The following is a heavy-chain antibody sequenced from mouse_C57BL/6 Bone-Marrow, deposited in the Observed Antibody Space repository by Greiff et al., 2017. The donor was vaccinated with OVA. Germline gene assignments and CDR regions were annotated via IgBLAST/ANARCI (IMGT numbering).Heavy chain of an antibody. CDR3: ARVDGSNWYFDV. CDR1: GFNIKDYY. Sequence: VQLKESGAELVKPGASVELSCTASGFNIKDYYMHWVKQRTEQGLEWIGRIDPEDGETKYAPKFQGKATITADTSSNTAYLQLSSLTSEDTAVYYCARVDGSNWYFDVWGTGTTVTVSS. CDR2: IDPEDGET. V-gene: IGHV14-2*01. D-gene: IGHD2-3*01. J-gene: IGHJ1*03.